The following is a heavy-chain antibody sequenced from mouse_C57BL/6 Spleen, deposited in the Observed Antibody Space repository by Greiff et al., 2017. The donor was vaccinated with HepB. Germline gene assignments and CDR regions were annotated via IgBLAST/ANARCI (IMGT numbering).Heavy chain of an antibody. CDR3: ARWLLRGWYFDV. Sequence: DVKLVESGGGLVKPGGSLKLSCAASGFTFSSYAMSWVRQTPEKRLEWVATISDGGSYTYYPDNVKGRFTISRDKAKNNLYLQMSHLKSEDTAMYYCARWLLRGWYFDVWGTGTTVTVSS. CDR2: ISDGGSYT. D-gene: IGHD2-3*01. J-gene: IGHJ1*03. V-gene: IGHV5-4*03. CDR1: GFTFSSYA.